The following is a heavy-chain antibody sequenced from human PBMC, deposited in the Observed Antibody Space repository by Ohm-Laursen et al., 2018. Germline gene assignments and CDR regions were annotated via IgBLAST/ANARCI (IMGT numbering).Heavy chain of an antibody. Sequence: SLRLSCAAPGFTFSTYSMNWVRQAPGKGLEWVSYISDSSSSVYYADSVRGRFTISRDNAKNSLYLQMNSLRAEDTAVYYCARIITVAGDDCWGQGTLVTVSS. J-gene: IGHJ4*02. D-gene: IGHD6-19*01. CDR3: ARIITVAGDDC. V-gene: IGHV3-48*01. CDR1: GFTFSTYS. CDR2: ISDSSSSV.